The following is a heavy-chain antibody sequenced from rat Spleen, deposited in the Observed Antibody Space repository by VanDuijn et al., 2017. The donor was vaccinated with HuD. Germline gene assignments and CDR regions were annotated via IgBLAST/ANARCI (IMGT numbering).Heavy chain of an antibody. CDR2: INKDSTTI. J-gene: IGHJ2*01. CDR1: GFNFNDHW. Sequence: EVKLVESGGGLVQPGRSLKLSCAASGFNFNDHWMGWVRQAPGKGLEWIGEINKDSTTIIYSPSLKDKFTVSRDNAQNTLYLQMRKLGSEDTAIYYCVREEVGVRDWGQGVMVTVSS. V-gene: IGHV4-2*01. CDR3: VREEVGVRD. D-gene: IGHD4-3*01.